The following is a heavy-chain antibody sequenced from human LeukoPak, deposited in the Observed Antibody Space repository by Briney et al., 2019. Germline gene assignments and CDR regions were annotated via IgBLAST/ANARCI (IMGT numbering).Heavy chain of an antibody. CDR1: GFIFSRHW. CDR2: IKQDGSEK. D-gene: IGHD6-25*01. J-gene: IGHJ4*02. V-gene: IGHV3-7*01. CDR3: ATSPPPHAALFDC. Sequence: GGSLRLSCAASGFIFSRHWMSWVRQAPGKGLEWVATIKQDGSEKYYLDSMKGRFTIPRDNAENSLFLHMNNLRAGDTAVYYCATSPPPHAALFDCWGQGTLVTVSS.